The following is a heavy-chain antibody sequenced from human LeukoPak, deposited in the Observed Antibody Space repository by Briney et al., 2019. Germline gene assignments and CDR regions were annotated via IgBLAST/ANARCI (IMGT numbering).Heavy chain of an antibody. D-gene: IGHD4-17*01. V-gene: IGHV3-21*01. Sequence: GGSLRLSCAVSGFTFSNYSMNWVRQAPGKGLEWVSSISSSSSYIYYADSVKGRFTISRDNAKNSLYLQMNSLRAEDTAVYYCARGTQTYGDQEGGWSQGTLVTVSS. J-gene: IGHJ4*02. CDR1: GFTFSNYS. CDR2: ISSSSSYI. CDR3: ARGTQTYGDQEGG.